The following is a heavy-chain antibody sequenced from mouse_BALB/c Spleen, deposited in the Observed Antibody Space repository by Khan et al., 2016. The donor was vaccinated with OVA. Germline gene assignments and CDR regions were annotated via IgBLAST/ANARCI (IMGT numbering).Heavy chain of an antibody. V-gene: IGHV3-2*02. CDR1: GYSITSGYG. CDR3: ARTARIKY. D-gene: IGHD1-2*01. Sequence: EVQLVETGPGLVKPSQSLSLTCTVTGYSITSGYGWNWIRQFPGNKLEWMGYISYSGGTNYNPSLKSRISIIRDTSKNQFFLQLNSVTTEDTATYNCARTARIKYWGQGTTLTVSS. CDR2: ISYSGGT. J-gene: IGHJ2*01.